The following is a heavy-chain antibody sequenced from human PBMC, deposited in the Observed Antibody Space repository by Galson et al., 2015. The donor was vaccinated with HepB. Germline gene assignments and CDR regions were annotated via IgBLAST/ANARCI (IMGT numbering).Heavy chain of an antibody. D-gene: IGHD1-26*01. CDR3: ARDSEWELLPRKHYYYGMDV. CDR1: GDSVSSHSAA. CDR2: TYYRSKWYN. Sequence: CAISGDSVSSHSAAWNWIRQSPSRGLEWLGRTYYRSKWYNDYAVSVKSRITINPDTSKNQFSLQLNSVTPEDTAVYYCARDSEWELLPRKHYYYGMDVWGQGTTVTVSS. V-gene: IGHV6-1*01. J-gene: IGHJ6*02.